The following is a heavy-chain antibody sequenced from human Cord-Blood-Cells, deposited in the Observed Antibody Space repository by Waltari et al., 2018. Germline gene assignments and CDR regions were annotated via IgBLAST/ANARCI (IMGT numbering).Heavy chain of an antibody. CDR1: GFTFRNAW. Sequence: EVQLVESGGGLVKPGGSLRLSCAASGFTFRNAWMSWVRQAPGKGLEWVGRIKSKTDGGTTDYAAPVKGRFTISRDDSKNTLYLQMNSLKTEDTAVYYCTTDSLLVNYFDYWGQGTLVTVSS. CDR3: TTDSLLVNYFDY. D-gene: IGHD3-10*01. V-gene: IGHV3-15*01. CDR2: IKSKTDGGTT. J-gene: IGHJ4*02.